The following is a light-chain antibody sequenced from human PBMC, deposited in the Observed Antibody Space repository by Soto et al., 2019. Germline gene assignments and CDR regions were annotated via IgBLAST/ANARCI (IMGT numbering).Light chain of an antibody. CDR3: QQYNDWPPIT. CDR2: GAS. Sequence: EIVMTQSPATLSVSLGERVTLSCRASQSVGSNLAWYQQTPGRAPRLLIYGASTRAPDTPARFSGGGFGTEFALTISSLQFDDFAIYYCQQYNDWPPITFGGGTQVEIK. J-gene: IGKJ4*01. CDR1: QSVGSN. V-gene: IGKV3-15*01.